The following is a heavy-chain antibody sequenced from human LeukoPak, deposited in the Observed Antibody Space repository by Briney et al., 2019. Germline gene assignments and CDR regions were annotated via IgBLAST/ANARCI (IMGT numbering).Heavy chain of an antibody. CDR2: ISWDGGST. D-gene: IGHD1-26*01. Sequence: PGGSLRLSCAASGFTFDDYAMHWVRQAPGKGLEWVSLISWDGGSTYYADSVKGRFTISRDNSKNSLYLQMNSLRAEDTALYYCAKDTRSGVGATSFDYWGQGTLVTVSS. CDR3: AKDTRSGVGATSFDY. V-gene: IGHV3-43D*03. J-gene: IGHJ4*02. CDR1: GFTFDDYA.